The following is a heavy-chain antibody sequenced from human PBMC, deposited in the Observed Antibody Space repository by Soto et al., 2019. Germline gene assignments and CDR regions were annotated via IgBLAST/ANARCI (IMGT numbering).Heavy chain of an antibody. V-gene: IGHV1-69*06. D-gene: IGHD3-22*01. CDR1: GGTFSSYA. CDR2: IIPIFGTA. Sequence: QVQLVQSGAEVKKPGSSVKVSCKASGGTFSSYAISWVRQAPGQGLEWMGGIIPIFGTANYAQKFQGRVTITADKSTSTDYMELSSLRSEDTAVYYCARENSSGYYHPFFDYWGQGTLVTVSS. J-gene: IGHJ4*02. CDR3: ARENSSGYYHPFFDY.